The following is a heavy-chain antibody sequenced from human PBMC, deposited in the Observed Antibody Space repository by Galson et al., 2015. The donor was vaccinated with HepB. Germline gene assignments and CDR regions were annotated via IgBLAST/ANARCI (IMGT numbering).Heavy chain of an antibody. D-gene: IGHD2-15*01. V-gene: IGHV1-46*01. J-gene: IGHJ4*02. CDR1: GYTFTSYY. CDR3: ARVPSCSGGSCYPPDY. Sequence: SVKVSCKASGYTFTSYYMHWVRQAPGQGLEWMGIINPSGGSTSYAQKFQGRVTMTRDTSTSIVYMELSSLRSEDTAVYYCARVPSCSGGSCYPPDYWGQGTLVTVSS. CDR2: INPSGGST.